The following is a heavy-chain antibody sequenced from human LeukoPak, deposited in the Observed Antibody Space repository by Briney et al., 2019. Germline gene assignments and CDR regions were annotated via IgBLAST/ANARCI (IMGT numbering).Heavy chain of an antibody. D-gene: IGHD1-26*01. CDR2: IYSSGGA. CDR3: AAVAVGAITRAFDI. J-gene: IGHJ3*02. V-gene: IGHV4-61*02. CDR1: GDSITSGSYY. Sequence: KSSETLSLTCTVSGDSITSGSYYWSWIRPPAGKGLEWIGRIYSSGGASYNPSLKSRVTMSVDTSESQISLKLSSVTAADTAVYFCAAVAVGAITRAFDIWGQGTVVAVSS.